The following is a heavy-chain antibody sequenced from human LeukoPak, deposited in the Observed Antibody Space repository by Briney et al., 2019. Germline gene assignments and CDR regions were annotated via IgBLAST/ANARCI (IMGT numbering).Heavy chain of an antibody. J-gene: IGHJ3*02. D-gene: IGHD5-24*01. V-gene: IGHV1-69*05. CDR3: ARDGGRWLQSGSISAFDI. Sequence: GASVKVSCKASVGTFSSYAISWVRQAPGQRLEWMGGIIPIFGTANYAQKFQGRVTTTTDESTSTAYMELSSLRSEDTAVYYCARDGGRWLQSGSISAFDIWGQGTMVTVSS. CDR2: IIPIFGTA. CDR1: VGTFSSYA.